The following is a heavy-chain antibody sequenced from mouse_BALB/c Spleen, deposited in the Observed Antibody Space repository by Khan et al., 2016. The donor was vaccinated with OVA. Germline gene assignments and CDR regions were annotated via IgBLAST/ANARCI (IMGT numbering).Heavy chain of an antibody. CDR1: GYSITSGYG. D-gene: IGHD1-2*01. Sequence: EVQLQESGPGLVKPSQSLSLTCTVTGYSITSGYGWNWIRQFPGNKLEWMGYISYSGSPNYNPSLKSRISITRDTSKNQFFLQLNSGTTEDTATYYCARTARIKYWGQGTTLTVSS. CDR3: ARTARIKY. V-gene: IGHV3-2*02. CDR2: ISYSGSP. J-gene: IGHJ2*01.